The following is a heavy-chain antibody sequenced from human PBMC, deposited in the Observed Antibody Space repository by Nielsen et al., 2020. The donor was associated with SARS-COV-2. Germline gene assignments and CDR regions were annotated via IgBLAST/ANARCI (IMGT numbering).Heavy chain of an antibody. CDR3: ARDYEGATNFDY. Sequence: WVRQAPGQGLEWVGWISAYNGNTNYAQKLQGRVTMTTDTSTSTAYMELRSLRSDDTAVYYCARDYEGATNFDYWGQGTLVTVSS. D-gene: IGHD1-26*01. J-gene: IGHJ4*02. V-gene: IGHV1-18*01. CDR2: ISAYNGNT.